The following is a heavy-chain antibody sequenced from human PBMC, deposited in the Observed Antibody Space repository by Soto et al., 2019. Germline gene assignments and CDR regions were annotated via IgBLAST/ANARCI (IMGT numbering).Heavy chain of an antibody. CDR3: ARPSPYSSGWTGAFDI. CDR2: INPNSGGT. Sequence: QVQLVQSGAEVKKPGASVKVSCKASGYTFTGYYMHWVRQAPGQGLEWMGWINPNSGGTNYAQKIQGRVTMTRDTSISTAYMELSRLRSDDTAVYYCARPSPYSSGWTGAFDIWGQGTMVTVSS. V-gene: IGHV1-2*02. D-gene: IGHD6-19*01. J-gene: IGHJ3*02. CDR1: GYTFTGYY.